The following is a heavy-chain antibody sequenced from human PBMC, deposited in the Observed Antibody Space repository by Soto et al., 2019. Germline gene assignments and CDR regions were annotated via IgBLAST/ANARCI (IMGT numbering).Heavy chain of an antibody. CDR3: AKDPGYCSSTSCYRWFDP. J-gene: IGHJ5*02. V-gene: IGHV3-23*01. CDR1: GFTFSSYA. Sequence: EVQLLESGGGLVQPGGSLRLSCAASGFTFSSYAMSWVRQAPGKGLEWVSALSGSGGSTYYADSVKGRFTISRDNSKNTLYLQMNSLRAEDTAVYYCAKDPGYCSSTSCYRWFDPWGQGTLVTVSS. CDR2: LSGSGGST. D-gene: IGHD2-2*02.